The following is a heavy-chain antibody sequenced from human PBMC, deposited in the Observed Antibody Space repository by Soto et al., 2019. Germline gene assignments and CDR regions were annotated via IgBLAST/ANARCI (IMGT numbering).Heavy chain of an antibody. CDR2: ISGSGGST. D-gene: IGHD2-15*01. CDR3: AKASSDCSGGSGYPSPLDY. Sequence: EVQLLESGGGLVQPGGSLRLSCAASGFTFSSYAMSWVRQAPGKGLEWVSAISGSGGSTYYADSVKGRFTISRDNSKNTLYLQMNSLRAEDTAVYYCAKASSDCSGGSGYPSPLDYWGQGTLVTVSS. V-gene: IGHV3-23*01. CDR1: GFTFSSYA. J-gene: IGHJ4*02.